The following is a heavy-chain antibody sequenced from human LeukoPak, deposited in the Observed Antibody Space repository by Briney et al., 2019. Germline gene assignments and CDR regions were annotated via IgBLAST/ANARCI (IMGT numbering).Heavy chain of an antibody. D-gene: IGHD5-12*01. CDR1: GFTVSSNS. CDR2: ISSSSTYI. CDR3: SKDGPYSGYDLAR. V-gene: IGHV3-21*04. J-gene: IGHJ4*02. Sequence: GGSLRLSCAASGFTVSSNSMNWVRQAPGKGLEWISSISSSSTYIYYADSVRGRFTISRDNAKNSLYLQMNSLRAEDTAVYYCSKDGPYSGYDLARWGQGTLVTVSS.